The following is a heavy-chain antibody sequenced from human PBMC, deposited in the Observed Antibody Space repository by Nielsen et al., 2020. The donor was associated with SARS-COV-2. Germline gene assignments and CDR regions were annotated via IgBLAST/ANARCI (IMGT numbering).Heavy chain of an antibody. CDR3: ARFDRTFDGYYPIDN. J-gene: IGHJ4*02. CDR2: ISYDGSNQ. CDR1: GITFSSYG. Sequence: GESLKISCAASGITFSSYGLHWVRQAPGKGLEWVTLISYDGSNQRYAGSVKGRFTISRDNSKNTLYLQMNSLTPDDTAIYYCARFDRTFDGYYPIDNWGQGTLVTVSS. D-gene: IGHD3-22*01. V-gene: IGHV3-30*03.